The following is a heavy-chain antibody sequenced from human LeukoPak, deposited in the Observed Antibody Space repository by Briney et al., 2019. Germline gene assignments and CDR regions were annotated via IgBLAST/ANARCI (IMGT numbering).Heavy chain of an antibody. CDR3: ARGLGIYYGSRKIFDY. CDR1: GFTFSSYE. D-gene: IGHD3-10*01. V-gene: IGHV3-48*03. Sequence: GGSLRLSCAASGFTFSSYEMNWVRQAPGKGLEWVSYISSSGSTIYYADSVKGRFTISRDNAKNSLYLQMNSLRAEDTAVYYCARGLGIYYGSRKIFDYWAQGTLVTVSS. J-gene: IGHJ4*02. CDR2: ISSSGSTI.